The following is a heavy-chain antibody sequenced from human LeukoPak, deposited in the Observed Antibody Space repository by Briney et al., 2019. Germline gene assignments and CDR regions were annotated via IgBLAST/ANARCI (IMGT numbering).Heavy chain of an antibody. CDR1: GFTFSSSA. CDR2: ISYDGSDK. J-gene: IGHJ5*02. V-gene: IGHV3-30-3*01. D-gene: IGHD4-17*01. Sequence: PGGSLRLSCAASGFTFSSSAMHWVRQAPGKGLEWVAFISYDGSDKYYADSVKGRFTISRDNSKNTLYLQVNSLRAEDTAVYYCASRRSDYGDYVLWFDPWGQGTLVTVSS. CDR3: ASRRSDYGDYVLWFDP.